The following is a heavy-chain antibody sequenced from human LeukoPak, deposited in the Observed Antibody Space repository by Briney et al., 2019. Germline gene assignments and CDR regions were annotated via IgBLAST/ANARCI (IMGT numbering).Heavy chain of an antibody. Sequence: GGSLRLSCAASGFTFSSYSMNWVRQAPGKGLEWVSSISSSSSYIYYADSVKGRFTTSRDNAKNSLYLQMNSLRAEDTAVYYCARQTTWDAFDIWGQGTMVTVSS. J-gene: IGHJ3*02. CDR2: ISSSSSYI. V-gene: IGHV3-21*01. D-gene: IGHD4-11*01. CDR3: ARQTTWDAFDI. CDR1: GFTFSSYS.